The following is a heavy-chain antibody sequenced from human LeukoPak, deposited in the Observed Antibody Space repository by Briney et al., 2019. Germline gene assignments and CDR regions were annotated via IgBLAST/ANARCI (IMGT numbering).Heavy chain of an antibody. CDR3: ARGGSSRGIDY. CDR2: IWYDGSNK. D-gene: IGHD6-13*01. V-gene: IGHV3-33*01. CDR1: GFTFSSYG. J-gene: IGHJ4*02. Sequence: GGSLRLSCAASGFTFSSYGMHWVRQAPGKGLEWVAVIWYDGSNKYYADSVKGRFTISRDNAKNSLYLQMNSLRAEDTAVYYCARGGSSRGIDYWGQGTLVTVSS.